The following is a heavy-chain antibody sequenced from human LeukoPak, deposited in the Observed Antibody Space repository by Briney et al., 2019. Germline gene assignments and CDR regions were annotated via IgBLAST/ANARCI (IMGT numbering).Heavy chain of an antibody. D-gene: IGHD2-2*01. CDR3: ATPFVVPAAHDAFDI. Sequence: ASVKVSCKVSGYTLTELSMHWVRQAPGKGLEWMGGFDPEDGETIYAQKFQGRVTMTEDTSTDTAYMELSSLRSEDTAVYYCATPFVVPAAHDAFDIWGQGTMVTVSS. J-gene: IGHJ3*02. CDR2: FDPEDGET. V-gene: IGHV1-24*01. CDR1: GYTLTELS.